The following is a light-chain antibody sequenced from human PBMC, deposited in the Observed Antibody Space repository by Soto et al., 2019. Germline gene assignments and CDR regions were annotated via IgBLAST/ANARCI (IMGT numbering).Light chain of an antibody. CDR2: AAS. Sequence: DIQMTQSPSSLSASVGDRVTITCRASHNINIYLNWYQHKPEKAPNLLIYAASSLQSGVPSRFSGSGSGTHFTLTISSLQPEDFAIYYCQQSHSTPTFGQGTRLEIK. CDR1: HNINIY. J-gene: IGKJ5*01. CDR3: QQSHSTPT. V-gene: IGKV1-39*01.